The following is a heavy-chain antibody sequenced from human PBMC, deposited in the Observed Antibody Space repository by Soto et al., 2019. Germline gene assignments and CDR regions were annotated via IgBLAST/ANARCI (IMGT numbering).Heavy chain of an antibody. V-gene: IGHV3-48*03. J-gene: IGHJ6*02. CDR3: ARSRNDFWEKRPTGGCMDV. CDR2: ISSSGSTI. D-gene: IGHD3-3*01. Sequence: PVGSLRLSCAASGFTFSSYEMNWVRQAPGKGLEWVSYISSSGSTIYYADSVKGRLTISRDNAKNSLYLQMNSLRAEDTAVYYCARSRNDFWEKRPTGGCMDVWGQGTTVTVS. CDR1: GFTFSSYE.